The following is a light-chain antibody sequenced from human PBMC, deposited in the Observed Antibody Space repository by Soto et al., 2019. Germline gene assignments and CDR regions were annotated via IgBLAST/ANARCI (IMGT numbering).Light chain of an antibody. CDR1: SSDVGHYNY. J-gene: IGLJ3*02. Sequence: QSALTQPASVSGSPGQSITISCSGTSSDVGHYNYVSWYPQHPGKAPKLMIYEVSNRPSGVSSRFSGSKSGNTASLTISGLQAADEADYYCTAYTTSSTWVFGGGTKLTVL. CDR3: TAYTTSSTWV. V-gene: IGLV2-14*01. CDR2: EVS.